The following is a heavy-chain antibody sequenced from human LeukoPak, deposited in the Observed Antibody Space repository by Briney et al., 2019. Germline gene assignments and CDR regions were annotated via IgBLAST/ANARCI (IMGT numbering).Heavy chain of an antibody. CDR1: GFTFSSYA. D-gene: IGHD6-13*01. Sequence: GGSLRLSCAASGFTFSSYAMSWVRQAPGKGLEWVSAISGSGGSTYYADSVKGRFTISRDNSKNTLYLQMNSLRAEDTAVYYCAKDVRYSSSWYCNMDVLGKGTTVTVSS. V-gene: IGHV3-23*01. J-gene: IGHJ6*03. CDR3: AKDVRYSSSWYCNMDV. CDR2: ISGSGGST.